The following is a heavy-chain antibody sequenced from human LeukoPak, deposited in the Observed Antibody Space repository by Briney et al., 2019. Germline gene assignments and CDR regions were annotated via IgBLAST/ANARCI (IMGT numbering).Heavy chain of an antibody. J-gene: IGHJ4*02. CDR2: INPNSGGT. CDR3: ARDAAYYYGSGSYSD. Sequence: ASVKVSCKASGYTFTGYYMHWVRQAPGQGLEWMGWINPNSGGTNYAQKFQGRVTMTRDTSISTAYMELSRLRSDDTAVYYCARDAAYYYGSGSYSDWGQGTLVPVSS. V-gene: IGHV1-2*02. D-gene: IGHD3-10*01. CDR1: GYTFTGYY.